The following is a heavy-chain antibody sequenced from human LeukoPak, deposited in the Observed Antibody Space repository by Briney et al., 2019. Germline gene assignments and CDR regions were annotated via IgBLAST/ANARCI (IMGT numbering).Heavy chain of an antibody. V-gene: IGHV3-15*01. CDR2: IKSKTDGGTA. CDR1: GITFISAW. CDR3: ATALRGVGF. D-gene: IGHD3-3*01. Sequence: GGSLRLSCAASGITFISAWMNWVRQAPGKGLEWVGRIKSKTDGGTAGHAAPVKGRFIISRDDSKNTLYLQMNSLNSDDTGVYYCATALRGVGFWGQGTLVTVPS. J-gene: IGHJ4*02.